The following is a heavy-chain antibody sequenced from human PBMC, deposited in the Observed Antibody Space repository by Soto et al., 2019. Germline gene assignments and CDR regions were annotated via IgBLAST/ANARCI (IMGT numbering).Heavy chain of an antibody. CDR3: ARDRSLDLWSGSWFDP. CDR1: GGSINSSGYY. CDR2: IFYTGST. J-gene: IGHJ5*02. D-gene: IGHD3-3*01. Sequence: QVQLQESGPGLVKPSQTLSLTCTVSGGSINSSGYYWTWIRQHPEKGLEWIGYIFYTGSTFYNPALRSRATISGDTSNNQFSLRLTSVTAADTAVYYCARDRSLDLWSGSWFDPWGQGTLVTVSS. V-gene: IGHV4-31*03.